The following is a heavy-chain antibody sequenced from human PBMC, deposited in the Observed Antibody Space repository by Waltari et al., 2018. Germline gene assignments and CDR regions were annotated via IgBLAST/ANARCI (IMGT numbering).Heavy chain of an antibody. CDR2: IYYRGTA. V-gene: IGHV4-39*01. CDR3: AKQRLGGSYSEF. J-gene: IGHJ4*02. Sequence: QLQLQESGPRLVKPSETLSLTCTVSGDSISDSGRFYWGWIRQPPGRRLEWIGSIYYRGTAYYNLSLKGRATISVDTSNNQFSLKLTSVTVADTAVYFCAKQRLGGSYSEFWGQGALVIVSS. D-gene: IGHD1-26*01. CDR1: GDSISDSGRFY.